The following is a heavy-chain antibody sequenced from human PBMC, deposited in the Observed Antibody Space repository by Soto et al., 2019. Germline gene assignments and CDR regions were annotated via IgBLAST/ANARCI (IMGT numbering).Heavy chain of an antibody. Sequence: SETLSLTCAVYGGSFSGYYWSWIRQPPGKGLEWIGEINHSGSTNYNPSLKSRVTISVDTSKNQFSLKLSSVTAADTAVYYCARTREDNWFDPWGQGTLVTVSS. CDR1: GGSFSGYY. CDR3: ARTREDNWFDP. CDR2: INHSGST. J-gene: IGHJ5*02. V-gene: IGHV4-34*01. D-gene: IGHD1-26*01.